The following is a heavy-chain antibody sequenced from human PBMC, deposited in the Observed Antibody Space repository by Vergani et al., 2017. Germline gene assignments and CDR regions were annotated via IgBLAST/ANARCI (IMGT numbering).Heavy chain of an antibody. J-gene: IGHJ3*01. Sequence: QVQLQASGPGRVKPSQTLSLTCTMSGGSISAGYYFWSWIRQPAGKGLEWLGHISASGNASYSPSLKTRVSMSVDTSKNQFSLTVTSVTAADTAIYFCARRSGGDYSVGKGHPLRTAFDVWGHGTVVTVSS. D-gene: IGHD2-15*01. CDR3: ARRSGGDYSVGKGHPLRTAFDV. CDR2: ISASGNA. V-gene: IGHV4-61*02. CDR1: GGSISAGYYF.